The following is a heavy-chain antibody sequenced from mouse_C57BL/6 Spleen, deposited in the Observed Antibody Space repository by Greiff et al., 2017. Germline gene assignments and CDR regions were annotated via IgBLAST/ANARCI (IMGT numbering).Heavy chain of an antibody. V-gene: IGHV1-47*01. J-gene: IGHJ4*01. CDR3: EIATVVACAMDY. CDR2: FHPCNDDT. Sequence: QVQLQQSGAELVKPGASVKMSCKASGYTFTTYPIAWVKQSPGKSLEWIGNFHPCNDDTNYNEKFKGKATLTVDKSSSTVYLELSRLTSDDSAVYYGEIATVVACAMDYWGQGTSVTVSS. CDR1: GYTFTTYP. D-gene: IGHD1-1*01.